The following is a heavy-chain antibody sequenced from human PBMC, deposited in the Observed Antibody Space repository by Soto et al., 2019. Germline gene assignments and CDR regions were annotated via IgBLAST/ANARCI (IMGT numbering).Heavy chain of an antibody. CDR1: GYTFSSYA. Sequence: SVRFSGKAPGYTFSSYAMHWLRQAPGQRLEWRGWINGGNGNAKYXXKVQGRVXXTRDTSASTAXVELSXRGSEETAVXYCAREQYNYYCDVMDVWRQGTTVIVSS. CDR3: AREQYNYYCDVMDV. J-gene: IGHJ6*02. V-gene: IGHV1-3*01. CDR2: INGGNGNA. D-gene: IGHD4-4*01.